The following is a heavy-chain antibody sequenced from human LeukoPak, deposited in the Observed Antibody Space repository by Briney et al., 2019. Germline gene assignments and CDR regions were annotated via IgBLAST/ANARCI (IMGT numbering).Heavy chain of an antibody. CDR3: ARPPDYSDYGAAFTY. J-gene: IGHJ4*02. CDR2: IYHSGTT. V-gene: IGHV4-38-2*01. D-gene: IGHD4-11*01. CDR1: GYSISRGYF. Sequence: SETLSLTCAVSGYSISRGYFWGWIRQPPGKGLEWIGSIYHSGTTYYNPSLKSRVTISVDTSKNQFSLRLSSVTAADTAVYYCARPPDYSDYGAAFTYWGQGTLVTVSS.